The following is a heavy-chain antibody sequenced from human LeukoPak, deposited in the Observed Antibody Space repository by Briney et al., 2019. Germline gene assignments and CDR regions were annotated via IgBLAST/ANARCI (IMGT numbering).Heavy chain of an antibody. CDR3: ASTRRAAVAGRFDS. Sequence: SETLSLTCTVSGASMNSNYWSWIRQSPGRGLEWIGYIYYSGNTNSSPSLGSRVTMSLDASKNQFSLKVNSVTAADTAIYYCASTRRAAVAGRFDSWGQGTLVTVSS. CDR1: GASMNSNY. J-gene: IGHJ4*02. CDR2: IYYSGNT. D-gene: IGHD6-19*01. V-gene: IGHV4-59*08.